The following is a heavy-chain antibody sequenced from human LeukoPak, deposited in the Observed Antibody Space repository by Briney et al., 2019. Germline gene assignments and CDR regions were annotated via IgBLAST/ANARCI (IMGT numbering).Heavy chain of an antibody. CDR3: ARVSASGYLYYYYYYYMDV. CDR2: IYYSGST. Sequence: SETLSLTCTVSGGSISSSSYYWGWIRQPPGKGLEWIGSIYYSGSTYYNPSLKSRVTISVDTSKNQFSLKLSSVTAADTAVYYCARVSASGYLYYYYYYYMDVWGKGTTVTVSS. V-gene: IGHV4-39*07. D-gene: IGHD3-22*01. J-gene: IGHJ6*03. CDR1: GGSISSSSYY.